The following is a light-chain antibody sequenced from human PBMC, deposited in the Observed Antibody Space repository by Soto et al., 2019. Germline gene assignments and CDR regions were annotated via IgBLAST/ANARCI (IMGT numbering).Light chain of an antibody. CDR2: KAS. CDR3: HQYNSYPRT. Sequence: DIPMTQSPSTLSASVGDRVTITCRASQSISSWLAWYQQKPGKAPKLLIYKASSLESGVPSRFSGSGSGTEFTLTISSLQPDDFATYYCHQYNSYPRTFGQGTKVEIK. J-gene: IGKJ1*01. CDR1: QSISSW. V-gene: IGKV1-5*03.